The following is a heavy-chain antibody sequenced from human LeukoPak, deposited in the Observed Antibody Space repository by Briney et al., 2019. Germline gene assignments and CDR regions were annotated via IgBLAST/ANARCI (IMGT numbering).Heavy chain of an antibody. CDR1: GGSISSGSYY. V-gene: IGHV4-61*02. CDR3: ARVRGLTDGFDP. Sequence: SETLSLTCTVSGGSISSGSYYWSWIRQPAGKVLEWIVCIYTSRSTNYNPYLKSRVTISVDTSKNQFSLKLSSVTAADTAVYYCARVRGLTDGFDPWGQGTLVTVSS. CDR2: IYTSRST. J-gene: IGHJ5*02. D-gene: IGHD2-21*02.